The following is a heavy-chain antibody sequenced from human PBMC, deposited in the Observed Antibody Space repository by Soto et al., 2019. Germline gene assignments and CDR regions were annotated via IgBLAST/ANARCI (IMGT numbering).Heavy chain of an antibody. CDR1: GFTFSSYG. D-gene: IGHD2-2*01. Sequence: PGGSLRLSCGASGFTFSSYGMHWVRQAPGKGLEWVAVIWYDGSNKYYADSVKGRFTISRDNSKNTLYLQMNSLRAEDTAVYYCARDTHCSSTSCYGDAFDIWGQGTMVTVSS. J-gene: IGHJ3*02. CDR3: ARDTHCSSTSCYGDAFDI. V-gene: IGHV3-33*01. CDR2: IWYDGSNK.